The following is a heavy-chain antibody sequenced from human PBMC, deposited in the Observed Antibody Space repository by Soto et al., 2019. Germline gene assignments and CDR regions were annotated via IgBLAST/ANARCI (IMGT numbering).Heavy chain of an antibody. J-gene: IGHJ4*02. V-gene: IGHV1-8*01. Sequence: ASVKVSCKASGYTFTSYDINWVRQATGQGLEWMGWMHPNSGNTGYAQKIQGRVTMTRNTSISTDYMELSSLRSEDTAVYYCARVGYSGSTFDYWGQGTLVTVSS. CDR3: ARVGYSGSTFDY. CDR2: MHPNSGNT. CDR1: GYTFTSYD. D-gene: IGHD1-26*01.